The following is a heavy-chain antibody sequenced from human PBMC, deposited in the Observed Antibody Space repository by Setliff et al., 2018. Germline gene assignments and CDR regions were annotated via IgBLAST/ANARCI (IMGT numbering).Heavy chain of an antibody. CDR3: SRDMGQPYYFES. V-gene: IGHV4-39*07. Sequence: SETLSLTCTVSGGSISSSSHYWGWIRQPPGKGLEWIGSIYYTGSTYYNPSLKSRVTMSVDTSKRQFSLKLGSATAADTAVYYCSRDMGQPYYFESWGLGTLVTVSS. D-gene: IGHD1-1*01. CDR2: IYYTGST. CDR1: GGSISSSSHY. J-gene: IGHJ4*02.